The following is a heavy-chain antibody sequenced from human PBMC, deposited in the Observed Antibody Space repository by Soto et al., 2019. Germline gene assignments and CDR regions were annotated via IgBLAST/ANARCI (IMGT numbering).Heavy chain of an antibody. CDR3: AREGYGGAFDI. D-gene: IGHD4-17*01. CDR2: IFGSGGGI. Sequence: EVQLLESGGGLVQPGGSLRLSCEASGFTFSVYTMNWVRQVPGKGLQWVSGIFGSGGGIQYADSVRGRFTVSRDNAKNSLYLQMNSLRAEDTAVYYCAREGYGGAFDIWGQGTMVTVSS. V-gene: IGHV3-23*01. J-gene: IGHJ3*02. CDR1: GFTFSVYT.